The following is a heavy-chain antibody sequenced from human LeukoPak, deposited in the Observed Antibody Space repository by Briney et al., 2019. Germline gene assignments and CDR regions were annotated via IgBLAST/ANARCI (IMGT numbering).Heavy chain of an antibody. Sequence: PEGSLRLSCAASGFTVSSNYMSWVRQAPGKGLEWVSVIYSGGSTYYADSVKGRFTISRDNSKNTLYLQMNSLRAEDTAVYYCARDQGIAAAAIWGQGTLVTVSS. J-gene: IGHJ4*02. CDR2: IYSGGST. V-gene: IGHV3-66*01. CDR1: GFTVSSNY. D-gene: IGHD6-13*01. CDR3: ARDQGIAAAAI.